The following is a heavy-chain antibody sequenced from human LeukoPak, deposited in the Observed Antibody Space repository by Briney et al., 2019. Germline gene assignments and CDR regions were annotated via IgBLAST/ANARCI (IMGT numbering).Heavy chain of an antibody. D-gene: IGHD3-16*02. CDR2: IIPIFGTA. Sequence: VASVKVSCKASGGTFSSYAISWVRQAPGQGLEWMGGIIPIFGTANYAQKFQGRVTITADESTRTAYMELSSLRSEDTAVYYCASGTGSYRRNWFDPWGQGTLVTVSS. CDR3: ASGTGSYRRNWFDP. J-gene: IGHJ5*02. V-gene: IGHV1-69*13. CDR1: GGTFSSYA.